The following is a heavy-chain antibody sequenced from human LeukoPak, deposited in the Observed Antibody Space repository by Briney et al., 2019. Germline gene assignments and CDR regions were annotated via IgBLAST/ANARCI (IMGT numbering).Heavy chain of an antibody. Sequence: GGSLRLSCAASGFTFSDYYMSWIRQAPGKGPGWVSYISSSGSTIYYADSVKGRFTISRDNAKNTLYLQMNSLRAEDTAVYYCAREYYYDSSGYYYGMDVWGQGTTVTVSS. CDR2: ISSSGSTI. CDR3: AREYYYDSSGYYYGMDV. J-gene: IGHJ6*02. V-gene: IGHV3-11*04. CDR1: GFTFSDYY. D-gene: IGHD3-22*01.